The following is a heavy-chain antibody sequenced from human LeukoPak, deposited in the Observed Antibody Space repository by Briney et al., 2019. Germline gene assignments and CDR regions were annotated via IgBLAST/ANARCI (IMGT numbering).Heavy chain of an antibody. J-gene: IGHJ5*02. Sequence: GGSLRLSCAASGFTFSSYGMHWVRQAPGKGLEWVAFIRYDGSNKYYADSVKGRFTISRDNSKDTLYLQMNSLRAEDTAVYYCAKLIAVAAPGDWFDPWGLGTLVTVSS. D-gene: IGHD6-6*01. CDR3: AKLIAVAAPGDWFDP. V-gene: IGHV3-30*02. CDR1: GFTFSSYG. CDR2: IRYDGSNK.